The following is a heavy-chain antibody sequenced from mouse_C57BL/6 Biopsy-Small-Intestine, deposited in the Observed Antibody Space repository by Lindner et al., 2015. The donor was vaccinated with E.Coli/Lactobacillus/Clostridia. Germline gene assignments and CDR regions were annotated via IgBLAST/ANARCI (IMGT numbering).Heavy chain of an antibody. Sequence: VQLQESGTELVKPGASVKLSCTASGFNIKDYYIHWVKQRIEQGLEWIGRIDPEDGETECAPKFQDKATFTADTSSNTAYLQLSSLSSEDTAVYYCAPLFLYWGQGTLVTVSA. D-gene: IGHD6-1*01. CDR1: GFNIKDYY. CDR2: IDPEDGET. V-gene: IGHV14-2*01. J-gene: IGHJ3*01. CDR3: APLFLY.